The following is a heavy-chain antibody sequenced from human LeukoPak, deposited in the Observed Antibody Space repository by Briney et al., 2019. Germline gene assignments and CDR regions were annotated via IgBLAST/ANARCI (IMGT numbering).Heavy chain of an antibody. J-gene: IGHJ6*03. V-gene: IGHV4-34*01. CDR3: ARGGYDSSGYYYYYYMDV. D-gene: IGHD3-22*01. CDR2: INHSGST. CDR1: GGSFSGYY. Sequence: ESSETLSLTCAVYGGSFSGYYWSWIRQPPGKGLEWIGEINHSGSTNYNPSLKSRVTISVDTSKNQFSLKLSSVTAADTAVYYCARGGYDSSGYYYYYYMDVWGKGTTVTVSS.